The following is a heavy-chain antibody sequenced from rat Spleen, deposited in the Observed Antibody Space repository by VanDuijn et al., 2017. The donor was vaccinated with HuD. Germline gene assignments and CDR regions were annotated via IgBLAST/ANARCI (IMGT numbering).Heavy chain of an antibody. V-gene: IGHV5-20*01. CDR1: GFTFSDYY. CDR3: ARHGYTTDYLNWFAY. D-gene: IGHD1-6*01. Sequence: EVQLVESGGVLVRPGRSLKLSCAASGFTFSDYYVAWVRQAPTKGLEWVASISYDGDSTYYRDSVKGRFTISRDNAKSSLYLQMDSLRSEDTATYYCARHGYTTDYLNWFAYWGQGTLVTVSS. CDR2: ISYDGDST. J-gene: IGHJ3*01.